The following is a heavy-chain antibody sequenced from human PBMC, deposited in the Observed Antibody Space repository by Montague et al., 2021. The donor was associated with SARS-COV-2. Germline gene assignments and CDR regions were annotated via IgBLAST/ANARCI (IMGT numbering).Heavy chain of an antibody. V-gene: IGHV3-48*03. CDR1: GFTFSRHE. D-gene: IGHD3-10*01. CDR3: ATLARGLFDHGMDV. CDR2: ITSDGGII. Sequence: SLRLSCAASGFTFSRHEVNWVRQAPGKGREWVSYITSDGGIIYYADFVEGRFTISRDNAKNSLYLHMNSLRVGDTAVYYCATLARGLFDHGMDVWGQGTTVTVSS. J-gene: IGHJ6*02.